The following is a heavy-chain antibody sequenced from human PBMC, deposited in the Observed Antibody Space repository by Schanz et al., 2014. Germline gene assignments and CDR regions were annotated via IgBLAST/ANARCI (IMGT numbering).Heavy chain of an antibody. D-gene: IGHD3-16*01. CDR1: GYTFTSHG. Sequence: QVQLVQSGAEVKKPGASVKVSCKASGYTFTSHGISWVRQAPGQRLEWMGWITAYNGDTNYALKIQGRVTMTTNTSAGTAYMKLRSLRSDDTALYYCTRGGCSDALSAFDIGGQGTMVTVSS. V-gene: IGHV1-18*01. CDR2: ITAYNGDT. J-gene: IGHJ3*02. CDR3: TRGGCSDALSAFDI.